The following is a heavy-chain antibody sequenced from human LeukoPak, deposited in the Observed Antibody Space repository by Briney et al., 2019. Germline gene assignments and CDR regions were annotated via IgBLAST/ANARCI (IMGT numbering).Heavy chain of an antibody. CDR1: GFIFRNYV. CDR2: ISNSGGST. D-gene: IGHD6-6*01. J-gene: IGHJ4*02. V-gene: IGHV3-23*01. CDR3: AKEGSSIAARDFFDS. Sequence: GGSLRLSCAASGFIFRNYVVAWVRQAPGKGLEWVSEISNSGGSTYYADSVKGRFTISRDNSKNTLYLQMNSLRAEDTAVYYCAKEGSSIAARDFFDSWGQGTLVTVSS.